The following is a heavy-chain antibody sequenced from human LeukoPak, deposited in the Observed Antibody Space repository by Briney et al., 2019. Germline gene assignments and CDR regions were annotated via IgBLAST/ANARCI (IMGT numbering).Heavy chain of an antibody. J-gene: IGHJ4*02. Sequence: GGSLRLSCAASGFTFSNYAMNWVRQAPGKGLEWVSYISSSSNTMYYADSVKGRFTISRDNAKNSLYLQMNSLRDEDTAVYYCARAFDYWGQGTLVAVSS. CDR1: GFTFSNYA. CDR3: ARAFDY. V-gene: IGHV3-48*02. CDR2: ISSSSNTM.